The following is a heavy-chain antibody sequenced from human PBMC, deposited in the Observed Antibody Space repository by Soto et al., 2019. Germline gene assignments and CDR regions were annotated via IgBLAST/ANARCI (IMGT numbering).Heavy chain of an antibody. D-gene: IGHD3-22*01. CDR2: IIPIFGTA. J-gene: IGHJ4*02. V-gene: IGHV1-69*13. CDR3: ARVGPKVYYYDSSGYWAPFDY. CDR1: GGTFSSYA. Sequence: SVKVSCKASGGTFSSYAMSWVRQAPGQGLEWMGGIIPIFGTANYAQKFQGRVTITADESTSTAYMELSSLRSEDTAVYYCARVGPKVYYYDSSGYWAPFDYWGQGTLVTVSS.